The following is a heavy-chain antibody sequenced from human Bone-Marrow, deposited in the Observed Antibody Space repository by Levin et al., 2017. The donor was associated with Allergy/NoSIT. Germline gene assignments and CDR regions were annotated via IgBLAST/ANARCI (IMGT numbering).Heavy chain of an antibody. CDR1: GDSIGSYY. Sequence: SETLSLTCTVSGDSIGSYYWSWIRQPPGKGLEWIGYIYYTASTNYNPSLKSRVTISADTSKNQFSLNMTSVTDEDTAGYLCTRGNALEIWGRGTMVTVSS. CDR3: TRGNALEI. J-gene: IGHJ3*02. V-gene: IGHV4-59*01. CDR2: IYYTAST.